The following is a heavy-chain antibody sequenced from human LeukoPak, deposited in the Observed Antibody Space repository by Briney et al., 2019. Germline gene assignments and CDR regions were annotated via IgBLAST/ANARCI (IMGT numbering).Heavy chain of an antibody. J-gene: IGHJ3*02. CDR1: GDSIGNYY. CDR2: IYHSGNT. V-gene: IGHV4-59*01. Sequence: PSETLSLTCSVSGDSIGNYYWSWIRQPPGKGLEWIGYIYHSGNTDYNPSLKSRVTISVDTSKNQFSLRLNSVTAADTAVYYCARYRNEALFAFDIWGQGTMVTVSS. CDR3: ARYRNEALFAFDI. D-gene: IGHD3-16*02.